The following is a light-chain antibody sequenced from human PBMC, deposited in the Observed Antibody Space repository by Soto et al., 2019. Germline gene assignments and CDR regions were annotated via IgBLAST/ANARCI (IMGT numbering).Light chain of an antibody. J-gene: IGKJ1*01. V-gene: IGKV3-20*01. CDR2: GAS. Sequence: EIVLTQSPGTLSLSPGERATLSCRASQSVSTNYLAWYQRKPGQAPRLLIYGASSRATDIPDRFSCSGSGTDFTLTITRLKPEDFAVYYCQQYGSSPLTFGQGTKVEL. CDR1: QSVSTNY. CDR3: QQYGSSPLT.